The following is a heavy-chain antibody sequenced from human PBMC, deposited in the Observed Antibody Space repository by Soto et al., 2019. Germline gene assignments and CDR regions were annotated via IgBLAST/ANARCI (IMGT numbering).Heavy chain of an antibody. D-gene: IGHD3-10*01. CDR3: ARRWGGTFDI. J-gene: IGHJ3*02. Sequence: SETLSLTCTVSGGSISSYYWSWIRQPPGKGLEWIGYIYYSGSTNYNPSLKSRVTISVDASKNQFSLRLNSVTAADTAVYYRARRWGGTFDIWGQGTMVTVSS. CDR1: GGSISSYY. CDR2: IYYSGST. V-gene: IGHV4-59*08.